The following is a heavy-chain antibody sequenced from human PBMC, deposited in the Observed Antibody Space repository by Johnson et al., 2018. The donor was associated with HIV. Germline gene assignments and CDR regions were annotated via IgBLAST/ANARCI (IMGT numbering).Heavy chain of an antibody. D-gene: IGHD3-16*01. CDR3: AKDERQLGGWSHAFDI. Sequence: QVQLVESGGGVVQPGRSLRLSCAASGFTFSTYAMHWVRQAPGKGLEWVAIIFYDGSYKYYADSEKGRFTISRDNSKNTLYLQMISLRAEDTAVYFCAKDERQLGGWSHAFDIWGQGTKVTVSS. CDR1: GFTFSTYA. V-gene: IGHV3-30*04. CDR2: IFYDGSYK. J-gene: IGHJ3*02.